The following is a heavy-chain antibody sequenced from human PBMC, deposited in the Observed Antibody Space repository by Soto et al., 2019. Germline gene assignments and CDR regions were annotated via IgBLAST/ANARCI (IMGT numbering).Heavy chain of an antibody. J-gene: IGHJ3*02. CDR2: INAGNGNT. CDR1: GYTFTSYA. D-gene: IGHD3-9*01. V-gene: IGHV1-3*01. Sequence: RASVKVSCKASGYTFTSYAMHWVRQAPGQRLEWMGWINAGNGNTKYSQKFQGRVTITRDTSASTAYMELSSLRSEDTAVYYCARVGVWYYDIWGSTDAFDIWGQGTMVTVSS. CDR3: ARVGVWYYDIWGSTDAFDI.